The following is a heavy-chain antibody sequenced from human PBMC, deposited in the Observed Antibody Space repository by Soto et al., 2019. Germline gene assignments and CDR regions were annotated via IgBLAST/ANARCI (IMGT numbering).Heavy chain of an antibody. CDR2: INHSGST. Sequence: SETLSLTCAVYGGSFSGYHWSWIRQPPGKGLEWIGEINHSGSTNYNPSLKSRVTISVDTSKNQFSLKLSSVTAADTAVYYCARIYSRASGVDYWGQGTLVTVSS. CDR1: GGSFSGYH. J-gene: IGHJ4*02. CDR3: ARIYSRASGVDY. D-gene: IGHD1-26*01. V-gene: IGHV4-34*01.